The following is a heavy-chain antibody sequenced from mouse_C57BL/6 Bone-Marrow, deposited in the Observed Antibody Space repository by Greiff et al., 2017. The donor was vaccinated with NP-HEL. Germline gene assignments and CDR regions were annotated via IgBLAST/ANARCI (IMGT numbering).Heavy chain of an antibody. CDR1: GYTFTDHT. CDR2: IYPRDGST. V-gene: IGHV1-78*01. D-gene: IGHD1-1*01. CDR3: ARDLVITTVVDYAMDY. Sequence: QVQLQQSDAELVKPGASVKISCKVSGYTFTDHTIHWMKQRPEQGLEWIGYIYPRDGSTKYNEKFKGKATLTADKSSSTAYMQLNSLTSEDSAVYFCARDLVITTVVDYAMDYWGQGTSVTVSS. J-gene: IGHJ4*01.